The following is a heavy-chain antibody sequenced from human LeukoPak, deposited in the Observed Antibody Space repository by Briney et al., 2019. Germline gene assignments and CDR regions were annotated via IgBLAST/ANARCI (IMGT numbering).Heavy chain of an antibody. CDR1: GFTFSSYS. V-gene: IGHV3-21*01. CDR2: ISSSSSYI. Sequence: PGGSLRLSCAASGFTFSSYSMNWVRQAPGKGLEWVSSISSSSSYIYYADSVKGRFTISRDNAKNSLYLQMNSLRAEDTAVYYCASPKYCSGGSCWDYWGQGTLVTVSS. CDR3: ASPKYCSGGSCWDY. D-gene: IGHD2-15*01. J-gene: IGHJ4*02.